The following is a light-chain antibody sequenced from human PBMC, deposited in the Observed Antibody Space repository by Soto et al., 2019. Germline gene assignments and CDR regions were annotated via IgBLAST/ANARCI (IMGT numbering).Light chain of an antibody. V-gene: IGKV1-39*01. CDR3: LQSYGTPRT. Sequence: DIQMTQSPSSLSASLGDSVTITCRASQSIHIYLSWFQVRPGKAPRLLIYKAATLQSGVPSRFSGRGSRTDFPLTNTNLQPEDSAIYCCLQSYGTPRTFGQGTKVEVK. CDR2: KAA. CDR1: QSIHIY. J-gene: IGKJ1*01.